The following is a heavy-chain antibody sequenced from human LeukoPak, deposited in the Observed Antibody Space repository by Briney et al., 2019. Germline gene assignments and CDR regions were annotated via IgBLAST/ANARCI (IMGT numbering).Heavy chain of an antibody. CDR1: GFTFSTYW. CDR2: INSDGSST. J-gene: IGHJ4*02. CDR3: AKGGGSGNYPQYYFDY. V-gene: IGHV3-74*01. D-gene: IGHD1-26*01. Sequence: GGFLRLSCAASGFTFSTYWMYWVRQAPGKGLVWVSRINSDGSSTSYADSVKGRFTISRDNAKNTLYLQMNSLRAEDTAVYYCAKGGGSGNYPQYYFDYWGQGAPVTVSS.